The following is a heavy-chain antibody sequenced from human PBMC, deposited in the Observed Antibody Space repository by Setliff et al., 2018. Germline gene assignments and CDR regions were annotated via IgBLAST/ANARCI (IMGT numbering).Heavy chain of an antibody. CDR2: IIPMFGTT. CDR1: GGTFSSYA. J-gene: IGHJ6*03. Sequence: ASVKVSCKASGGTFSSYAIDWVRQAPGQGLEWMGGIIPMFGTTDYAQKFQGRVTITTDESTSTAYMQLSSLGSEDTAVYYCVREGVDSRSSTDYRYYMDVWGKGTTVTVSS. CDR3: VREGVDSRSSTDYRYYMDV. D-gene: IGHD3-22*01. V-gene: IGHV1-69*05.